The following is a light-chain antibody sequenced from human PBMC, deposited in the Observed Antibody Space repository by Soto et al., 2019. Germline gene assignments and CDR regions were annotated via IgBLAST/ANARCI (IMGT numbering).Light chain of an antibody. V-gene: IGKV1-8*01. CDR3: QQSYSTPT. CDR1: QGISSY. J-gene: IGKJ1*01. CDR2: AAS. Sequence: AIRMTQPPSSFSASTGDRVTITFRASQGISSYLAWSQQKPGKAPKLLIYAASTLQSGVPSRFSGSGSGTHFTLTINSLQPEDFGTFSCQQSYSTPTFGQGTKVDIK.